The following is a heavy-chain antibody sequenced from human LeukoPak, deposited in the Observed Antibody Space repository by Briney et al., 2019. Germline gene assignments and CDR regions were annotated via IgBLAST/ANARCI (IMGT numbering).Heavy chain of an antibody. CDR2: MNQNGGEK. Sequence: GGSLRLSCAASRFTFNSYAMSWVRQAPGKGLEWVANMNQNGGEKYYVDSVKGRFTISRDNAKNSLYLQMNSLRAEDTAVYYCARVGSTSQGAEDYWGQGTLVTVSS. CDR3: ARVGSTSQGAEDY. D-gene: IGHD6-6*01. CDR1: RFTFNSYA. V-gene: IGHV3-7*03. J-gene: IGHJ4*02.